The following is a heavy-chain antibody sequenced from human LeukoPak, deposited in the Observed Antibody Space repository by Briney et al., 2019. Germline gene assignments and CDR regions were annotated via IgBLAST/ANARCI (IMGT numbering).Heavy chain of an antibody. CDR1: GGSISSSSYY. J-gene: IGHJ3*02. CDR2: IYYSGST. CDR3: ARVQVQWSAFDI. D-gene: IGHD1-26*01. Sequence: SETLSLTCTVSGGSISSSSYYWGWIRQPPGKGLEWIGSIYYSGSTYYNPSLKSRVTISVDTSKNQFSLKLSSVTAADTAVYYCARVQVQWSAFDIWGQGTMVTVSS. V-gene: IGHV4-39*07.